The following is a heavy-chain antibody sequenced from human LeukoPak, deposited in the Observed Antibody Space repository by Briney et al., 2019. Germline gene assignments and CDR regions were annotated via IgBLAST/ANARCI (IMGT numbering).Heavy chain of an antibody. Sequence: ASVKVSCKASGYTFTSYGISWVRQAPGQGLEWMGWISAYNGNTNYAQKLQGRVTMTTDTSTSTAYMELRSLRSDDTAVYYCARAASSWKHNWFDPWGQGTLVTVSS. CDR3: ARAASSWKHNWFDP. CDR2: ISAYNGNT. CDR1: GYTFTSYG. D-gene: IGHD6-13*01. V-gene: IGHV1-18*01. J-gene: IGHJ5*02.